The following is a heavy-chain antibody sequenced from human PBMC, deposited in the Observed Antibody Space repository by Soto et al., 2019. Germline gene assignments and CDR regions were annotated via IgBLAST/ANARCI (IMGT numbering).Heavy chain of an antibody. J-gene: IGHJ3*02. CDR3: VGGLGAFEN. Sequence: SQTLSLTCAISGVSVSSNRAAWNWVRQSPARGMEWLGRTYYTSKWFNDYAVSVKSRITIDPDTSKNQFSLKLNSVTAEDTAVYYCVGGLGAFENWGQGTLVTVSS. D-gene: IGHD3-16*01. CDR1: GVSVSSNRAA. V-gene: IGHV6-1*01. CDR2: TYYTSKWFN.